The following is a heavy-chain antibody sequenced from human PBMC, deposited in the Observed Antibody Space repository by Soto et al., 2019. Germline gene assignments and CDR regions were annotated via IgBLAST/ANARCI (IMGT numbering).Heavy chain of an antibody. CDR1: GYSFTSYW. CDR2: IDPSDSYT. Sequence: PGESLKISCKGSGYSFTSYWISWVRQMPGKGLEWMGRIDPSDSYTNYSPYFQGHVTISADKSISTAYLQWSSLKASDTAMYYCASSPRCYCSSTSCRELGNYYGMDVWGQGTTVTVSS. CDR3: ASSPRCYCSSTSCRELGNYYGMDV. J-gene: IGHJ6*02. D-gene: IGHD2-2*01. V-gene: IGHV5-10-1*01.